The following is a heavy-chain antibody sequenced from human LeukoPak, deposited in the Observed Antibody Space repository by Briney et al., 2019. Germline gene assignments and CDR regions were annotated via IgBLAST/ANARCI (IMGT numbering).Heavy chain of an antibody. J-gene: IGHJ4*02. CDR1: GGSISGYY. V-gene: IGHV4-59*12. Sequence: SETLSLTCTVSGGSISGYYWSWIRQPPGKGLEWIGYIQYSGSTNYNPSLKSRVTISVDTSKNHFSLKLTSVTAADTAVYYCAREGEETYDFWSGLYYFDYWGQGTLVTVSS. CDR2: IQYSGST. D-gene: IGHD3-3*01. CDR3: AREGEETYDFWSGLYYFDY.